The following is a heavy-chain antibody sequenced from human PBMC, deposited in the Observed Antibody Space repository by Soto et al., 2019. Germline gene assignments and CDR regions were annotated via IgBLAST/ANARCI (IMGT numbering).Heavy chain of an antibody. Sequence: ASVKVSFKASGYTFTGYYMHWVRQAPGQGLEWMGWINPNSGGTNYAQKFQGRVTMTRDTSISTAYMELSRLRSDDTAVYYCARSTSIAASNYYYYGMDVWGQGTRVTVSS. CDR1: GYTFTGYY. J-gene: IGHJ6*02. D-gene: IGHD6-6*01. V-gene: IGHV1-2*02. CDR2: INPNSGGT. CDR3: ARSTSIAASNYYYYGMDV.